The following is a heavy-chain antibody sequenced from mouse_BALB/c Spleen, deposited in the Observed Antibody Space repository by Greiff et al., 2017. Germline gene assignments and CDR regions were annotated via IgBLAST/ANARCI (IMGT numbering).Heavy chain of an antibody. J-gene: IGHJ3*01. D-gene: IGHD1-1*01. Sequence: VQLQQSGAELVKPGASVKLSCTASGFNIKDTYMHWVKQRPEQGLEWIGRIDPANGNTKYDPKFQGKATITADTSSNTAYLQLSSLTSEDTAVYYCARGYYYGSPFAYWGQGTLVTVSA. CDR3: ARGYYYGSPFAY. CDR1: GFNIKDTY. CDR2: IDPANGNT. V-gene: IGHV14-3*02.